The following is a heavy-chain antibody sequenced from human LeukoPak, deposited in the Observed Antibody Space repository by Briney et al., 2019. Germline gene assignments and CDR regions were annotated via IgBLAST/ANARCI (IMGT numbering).Heavy chain of an antibody. J-gene: IGHJ2*01. V-gene: IGHV3-30*04. Sequence: GRSLRLSCAASGFTFSSYAMHWVRQAPGKGLEWVAVISYDGSNKYYADSVKGRFTISRDSSKNTLFLQMNTLRVEDTAVYYCAKDRTVGASYWYFDLWGRGTLVTVSS. CDR3: AKDRTVGASYWYFDL. D-gene: IGHD1-26*01. CDR1: GFTFSSYA. CDR2: ISYDGSNK.